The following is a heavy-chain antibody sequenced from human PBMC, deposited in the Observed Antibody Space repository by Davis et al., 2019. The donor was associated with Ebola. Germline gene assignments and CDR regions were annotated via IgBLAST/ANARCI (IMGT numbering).Heavy chain of an antibody. D-gene: IGHD3-10*01. CDR3: ARGGMGSHDTYYGLDV. CDR1: GYTFTSYD. J-gene: IGHJ6*02. Sequence: ASVKVSCKATGYTFTSYDVNWVRQATGQGLEWMGWINPYSANTGYAQNFRGRVTMTRTTSISTAFLEVSSLRSEDTAVYFCARGGMGSHDTYYGLDVWGQGTTVTVSS. CDR2: INPYSANT. V-gene: IGHV1-8*01.